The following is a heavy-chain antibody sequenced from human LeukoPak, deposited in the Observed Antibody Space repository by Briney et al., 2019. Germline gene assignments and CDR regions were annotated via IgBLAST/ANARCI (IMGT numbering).Heavy chain of an antibody. CDR2: ISSSSSYI. V-gene: IGHV3-21*01. CDR1: GFTFRSYS. CDR3: ARERRGSKGYCSGGSCSLFDY. J-gene: IGHJ4*02. D-gene: IGHD2-15*01. Sequence: GGPLRLSHSACGFTFRSYSINWIRQAPGRGQAWVSSISSSSSYIYYADTVKGSITISRDNAKNSLYLQMNSLRAEDTAVYYCARERRGSKGYCSGGSCSLFDYWGQGTLVTVSS.